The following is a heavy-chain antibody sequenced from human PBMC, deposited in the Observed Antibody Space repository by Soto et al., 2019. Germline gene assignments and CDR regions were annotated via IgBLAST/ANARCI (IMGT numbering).Heavy chain of an antibody. V-gene: IGHV3-23*01. CDR2: ITNDGGDT. D-gene: IGHD3-10*01. CDR1: GFTFSKYA. J-gene: IGHJ4*02. Sequence: GRSQRLSCAASGFTFSKYAMTWVRQAPGEGLEWVAVITNDGGDTLHADAVKGRFTIFRENSKNMIFLQMISLRDEDTAIYFCVKSLVKSYPASRVFVFWGPGTRVTVSS. CDR3: VKSLVKSYPASRVFVF.